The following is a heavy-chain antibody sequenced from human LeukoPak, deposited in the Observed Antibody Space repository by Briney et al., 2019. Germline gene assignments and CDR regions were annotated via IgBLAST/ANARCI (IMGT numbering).Heavy chain of an antibody. V-gene: IGHV3-11*01. J-gene: IGHJ6*03. CDR3: ARCKVTYYYYYMDV. Sequence: TGGSLRLSCAASGFTFSDYYMSWTRQAPGKGLEWVSYISSSGSTIYYADSVKGRFPISRDNANNSLYLQMNSLRAEDTAVYYCARCKVTYYYYYMDVWGKGTTVTVSS. CDR2: ISSSGSTI. D-gene: IGHD5-18*01. CDR1: GFTFSDYY.